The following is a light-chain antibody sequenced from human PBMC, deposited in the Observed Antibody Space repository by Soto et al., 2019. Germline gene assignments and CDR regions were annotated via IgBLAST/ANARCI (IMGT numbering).Light chain of an antibody. CDR2: RAS. CDR3: QHYNSYSEA. V-gene: IGKV1-5*03. Sequence: IRMTQPPSTRSASVGDRVTMTCRASQSISNSLAWYQQKPGKAPKLLIYRASALQSGVPSRFSGSGSGTEFTLTISSLQPDDFATYYCQHYNSYSEAFGQGTKVDIK. J-gene: IGKJ1*01. CDR1: QSISNS.